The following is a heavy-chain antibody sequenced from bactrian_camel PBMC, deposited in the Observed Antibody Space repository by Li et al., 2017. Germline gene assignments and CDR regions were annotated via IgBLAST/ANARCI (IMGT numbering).Heavy chain of an antibody. CDR2: INAGGDNT. J-gene: IGHJ4*01. Sequence: VQLVESGGGFVQPGGSLRLSCAASGFTFCNSDMSWVRQAPGKGLEWVSGINAGGDNTYYAESVKGRFTISRDNAKNSVYLQLNSLKTEDMAMYYCAARRTYGGSQPYDYWSQGTQVTVS. D-gene: IGHD6*01. CDR1: GFTFCNSD. V-gene: IGHV3S40*01. CDR3: AARRTYGGSQPYDY.